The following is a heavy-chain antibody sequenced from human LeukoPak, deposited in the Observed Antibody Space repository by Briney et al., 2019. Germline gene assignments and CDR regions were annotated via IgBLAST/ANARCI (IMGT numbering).Heavy chain of an antibody. V-gene: IGHV4-59*01. CDR1: GGSISSYY. J-gene: IGHJ4*02. D-gene: IGHD6-19*01. Sequence: PSETLSLTCTVSGGSISSYYWSWIRQPPGKGLEWIGYINYSGSTNYNPSLKSRVTISVDTSKNQFSLKLSSVTAADTAVYYCARDRYSSGWYDYWGQGTLVTVSS. CDR3: ARDRYSSGWYDY. CDR2: INYSGST.